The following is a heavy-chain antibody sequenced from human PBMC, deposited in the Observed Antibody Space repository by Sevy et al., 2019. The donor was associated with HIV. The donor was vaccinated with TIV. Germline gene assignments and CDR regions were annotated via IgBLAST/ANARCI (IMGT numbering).Heavy chain of an antibody. J-gene: IGHJ6*02. D-gene: IGHD4-17*01. CDR1: GGTFSSYA. V-gene: IGHV1-69*13. CDR3: ARPATVSRQRDYYYYCGMDV. Sequence: ASVKVSCKASGGTFSSYAISWVRQAPGQGLEWMGGIIPIFGTANYAQKFQGRVTITADESTSTAYMELSSLRSEDTAVYYCARPATVSRQRDYYYYCGMDVWGQGTTVTVSS. CDR2: IIPIFGTA.